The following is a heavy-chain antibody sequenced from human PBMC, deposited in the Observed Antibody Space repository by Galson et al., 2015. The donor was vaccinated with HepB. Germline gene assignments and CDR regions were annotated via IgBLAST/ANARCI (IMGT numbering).Heavy chain of an antibody. V-gene: IGHV3-33*01. CDR3: TGYWGGPQEFNSFDI. Sequence: SLRLSCAAFGFTFKTYGMHWVRQAPGKGLEWVAIIYYDGSNKYYADSVKGRFTISRDNSKNTVYLQMNSLRAEDTAVYYCTGYWGGPQEFNSFDIWGQGTMVTVSS. J-gene: IGHJ3*02. CDR1: GFTFKTYG. CDR2: IYYDGSNK. D-gene: IGHD7-27*01.